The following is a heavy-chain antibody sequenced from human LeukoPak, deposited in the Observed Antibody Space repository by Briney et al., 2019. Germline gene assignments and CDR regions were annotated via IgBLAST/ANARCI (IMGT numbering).Heavy chain of an antibody. CDR1: GGSFSGYY. CDR3: ARVGYCSSTSCYHTLASGMDV. V-gene: IGHV4-34*01. D-gene: IGHD2-2*03. CDR2: TNHSGST. J-gene: IGHJ6*04. Sequence: PSETLSLTCAVYGGSFSGYYWSWIRQPPGKGLEWIGETNHSGSTNYNPSLKSRVTISVDTSKNQFSLKLSSVTAADTAVYYCARVGYCSSTSCYHTLASGMDVWGKGTTVTVSS.